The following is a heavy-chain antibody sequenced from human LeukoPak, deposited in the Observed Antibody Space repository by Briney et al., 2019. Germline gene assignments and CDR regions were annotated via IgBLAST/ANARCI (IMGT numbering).Heavy chain of an antibody. CDR1: GFTFDDYG. D-gene: IGHD3-10*01. J-gene: IGHJ4*02. CDR2: INWNGGST. V-gene: IGHV3-20*04. CDR3: ARRRVTVVRGVDITSYYFDY. Sequence: GGSLRLSCAASGFTFDDYGMSWVRQAPGKGLEWVSGINWNGGSTGFADSEKGRFTISRDNAKNSLYLQMNSLRVEDTALYYCARRRVTVVRGVDITSYYFDYWGQGTLVTVSS.